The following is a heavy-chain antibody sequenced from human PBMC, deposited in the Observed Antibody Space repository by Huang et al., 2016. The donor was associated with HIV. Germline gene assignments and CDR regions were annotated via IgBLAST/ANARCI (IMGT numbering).Heavy chain of an antibody. Sequence: EVQLVQSGAEVTKPGESLKISCKGSGYRFRSNWMGWVRQRPGKGLEWMGIIYPGDSDTRYSPSFQGQVTISADKSINTAYLQWSSRKASDTAMYYCARLIGSPSFYYGLDVWGQGTTVTVSS. CDR2: IYPGDSDT. D-gene: IGHD3-10*01. CDR1: GYRFRSNW. CDR3: ARLIGSPSFYYGLDV. V-gene: IGHV5-51*01. J-gene: IGHJ6*02.